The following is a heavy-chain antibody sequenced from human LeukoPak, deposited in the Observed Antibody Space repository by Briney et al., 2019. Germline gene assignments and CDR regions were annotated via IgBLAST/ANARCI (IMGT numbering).Heavy chain of an antibody. CDR3: AKDRIVISFGYVSKH. CDR2: ISHDESNK. CDR1: GFIFSGYA. V-gene: IGHV3-30*18. J-gene: IGHJ1*01. Sequence: GGSLRLSCAASGFIFSGYAMHWVRQAPGKGLERVALISHDESNKHYADSVKGRFTISRDNSKNTLYLQMNSLRVEDTAIYFCAKDRIVISFGYVSKHWGQGTLVTVSS. D-gene: IGHD3-10*01.